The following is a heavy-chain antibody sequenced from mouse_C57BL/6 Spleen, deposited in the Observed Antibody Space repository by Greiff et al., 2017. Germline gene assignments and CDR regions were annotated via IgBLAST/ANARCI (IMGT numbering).Heavy chain of an antibody. D-gene: IGHD2-4*01. CDR1: GFSLTSYG. Sequence: VKLVESGPGLVQPSQSLSITCTVSGFSLTSYGVHWVRQSPGKGLEWLGVIWSGGSTDYNAAFISRLSISKDNSKSQVFFKMNSLQADDTAIYYCARPYYDYDGFAYWGQGTLVTVSA. V-gene: IGHV2-2*01. J-gene: IGHJ3*01. CDR3: ARPYYDYDGFAY. CDR2: IWSGGST.